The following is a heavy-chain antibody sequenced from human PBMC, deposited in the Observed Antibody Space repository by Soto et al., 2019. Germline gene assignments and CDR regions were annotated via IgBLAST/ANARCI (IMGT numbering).Heavy chain of an antibody. CDR3: AKDAVYGDGIWLLDS. V-gene: IGHV3-23*01. CDR2: LLRSGSTT. Sequence: GGSLRLSCAASGFTFTNYAMTWARQAPGKGLEWVSSLLRSGSTTYYADSVKGRFTISSDISANSLYLQMDSLRAEDTAVYYCAKDAVYGDGIWLLDSWGQGTVVTVYS. J-gene: IGHJ4*02. D-gene: IGHD4-17*01. CDR1: GFTFTNYA.